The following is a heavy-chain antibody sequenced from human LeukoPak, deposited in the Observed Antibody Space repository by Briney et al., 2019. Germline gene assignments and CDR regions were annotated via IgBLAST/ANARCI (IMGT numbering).Heavy chain of an antibody. CDR1: GGTFSRYA. CDR3: ARSYYDSSGPFDY. CDR2: IIPIFGTA. V-gene: IGHV1-69*05. D-gene: IGHD3-22*01. J-gene: IGHJ4*02. Sequence: ASVKVSCKASGGTFSRYAISWVRQAPGQGLEWMGRIIPIFGTANYAQKFQGRVTITTDESTSTAYMELSSLRSEDTAVYYCARSYYDSSGPFDYWGQGTLVTVSS.